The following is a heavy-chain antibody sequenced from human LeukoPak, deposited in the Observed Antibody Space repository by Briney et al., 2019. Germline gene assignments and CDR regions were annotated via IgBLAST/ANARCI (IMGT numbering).Heavy chain of an antibody. CDR2: IPYDGSNK. CDR3: ARDRDIVVVPAATTFDY. Sequence: PGGSLRLSCAASGFTFSSYAMHWVRQAPGKGLEWVAVIPYDGSNKYYADSVRGRFTISRDNSKNTLYLQMNSLRAEDTAVYYCARDRDIVVVPAATTFDYWGQGTLVTVSS. CDR1: GFTFSSYA. V-gene: IGHV3-30-3*01. D-gene: IGHD2-2*01. J-gene: IGHJ4*02.